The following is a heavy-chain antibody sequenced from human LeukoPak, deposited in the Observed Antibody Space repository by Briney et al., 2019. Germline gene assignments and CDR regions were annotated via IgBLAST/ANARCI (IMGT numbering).Heavy chain of an antibody. CDR1: GFTFSSYG. D-gene: IGHD2-21*01. CDR3: ASYCGGDCYWLEDAFDI. V-gene: IGHV3-30*03. J-gene: IGHJ3*02. Sequence: GGSLRLSCAASGFTFSSYGMHWVRQAPGKGLEWVAVISYDGSNKYYADSVKGRFTISRDNSKNTLYLQMNSLRAEDTAVYYCASYCGGDCYWLEDAFDIWGQGTMVTVSS. CDR2: ISYDGSNK.